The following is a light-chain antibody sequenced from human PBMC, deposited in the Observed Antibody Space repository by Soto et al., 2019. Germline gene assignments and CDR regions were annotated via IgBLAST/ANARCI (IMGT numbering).Light chain of an antibody. CDR3: HQYYSIPYS. J-gene: IGKJ2*03. CDR1: QSLFFRSKNKDY. CDR2: WST. V-gene: IGKV4-1*01. Sequence: DIVMTQSPDSLAVSLGERATINCKSSQSLFFRSKNKDYLAWYQHKPGQPPKLLFYWSTTRESGVPDRFSGSGSGTDFTLPISSLQAEDVAVYYCHQYYSIPYSFGQGTKLEIK.